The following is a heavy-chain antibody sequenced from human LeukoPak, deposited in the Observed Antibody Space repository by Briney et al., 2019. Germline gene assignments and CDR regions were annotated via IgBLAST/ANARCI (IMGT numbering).Heavy chain of an antibody. CDR2: IYHSGST. J-gene: IGHJ4*02. Sequence: SVTLSPTCTVSGDSMSSGARWSWVRQSPGKGLEWIGEIYHSGSTNYNPSLRGRVTLSVDNSNNHFSLDLSSVTAADTAFYYCARRGYSGNEAYFAYWGQGTLVTVSS. CDR3: ARRGYSGNEAYFAY. V-gene: IGHV4-4*02. CDR1: GDSMSSGAR. D-gene: IGHD5-12*01.